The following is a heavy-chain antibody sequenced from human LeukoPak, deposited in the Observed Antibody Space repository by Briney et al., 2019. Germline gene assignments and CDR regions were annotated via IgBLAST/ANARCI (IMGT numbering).Heavy chain of an antibody. CDR1: GFTFTSSA. V-gene: IGHV1-58*02. D-gene: IGHD5-12*01. J-gene: IGHJ3*02. CDR3: AAGTPNIVAHDAFDI. Sequence: ISVKVSCKASGFTFTSSAMQWVRQARGQRLEWIGWIVVGSGNTNYAQKFQERVTITRDMSTSTAYMELSSLRSEDTAVYYCAAGTPNIVAHDAFDIWGQGTMVTVSS. CDR2: IVVGSGNT.